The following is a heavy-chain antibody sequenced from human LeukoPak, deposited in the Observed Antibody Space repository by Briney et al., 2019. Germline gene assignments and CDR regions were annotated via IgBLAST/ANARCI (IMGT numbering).Heavy chain of an antibody. CDR1: GFTFSSYG. D-gene: IGHD2-2*01. J-gene: IGHJ5*02. V-gene: IGHV3-30*18. CDR3: AKDGTCSSASCYRFDP. CDR2: ISYDGSNK. Sequence: PGRSLRLSCAASGFTFSSYGMHWVRQAPGKGLEWVAVISYDGSNKYYADSVKGRFTISRDNPKNTLYLQMNSLRTDDTAVYYCAKDGTCSSASCYRFDPWGQGTLVTVSS.